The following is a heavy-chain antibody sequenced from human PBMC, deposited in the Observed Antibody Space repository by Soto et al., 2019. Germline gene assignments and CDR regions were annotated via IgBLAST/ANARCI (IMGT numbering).Heavy chain of an antibody. CDR1: GGPISSGGYS. J-gene: IGHJ5*02. CDR3: ARVPGP. V-gene: IGHV4-30-2*01. Sequence: TLSLTCAVSGGPISSGGYSWSWIRQPPGKGLEWIGYIYHSGSTYYNPSLKSRVTISVDRSKNQFSLKLSSVTAADTAVYYCARVPGPWGQGTLVTVSS. CDR2: IYHSGST.